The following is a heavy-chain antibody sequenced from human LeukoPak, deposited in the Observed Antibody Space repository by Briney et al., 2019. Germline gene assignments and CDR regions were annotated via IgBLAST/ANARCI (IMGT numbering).Heavy chain of an antibody. V-gene: IGHV4-39*01. D-gene: IGHD5-18*01. CDR3: ATPGSVDTAMGEAYYFDY. CDR1: GGSISSSSYY. Sequence: SETLSLTCTVSGGSISSSSYYWGWIRPPPGKGLEWIGSIYYSGSTYYNPSLKSRVTISVDTSKNQFSLKLSSVTAADTAVYYCATPGSVDTAMGEAYYFDYWGQGTLVTVSS. CDR2: IYYSGST. J-gene: IGHJ4*02.